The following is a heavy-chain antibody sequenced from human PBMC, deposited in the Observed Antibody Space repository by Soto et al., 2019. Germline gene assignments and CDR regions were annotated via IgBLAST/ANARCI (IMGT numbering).Heavy chain of an antibody. J-gene: IGHJ4*02. CDR1: GGSISPHY. D-gene: IGHD3-22*01. V-gene: IGHV4-59*11. CDR2: FYNSGST. CDR3: ARERTYYYVSSAYNSVFDD. Sequence: SETLSLTCTVSGGSISPHYWTWIRQPPGKGLEWIGYFYNSGSTNYNPSLKSRVTISLDTSKNQFSLKLSSVTAADTAVYYCARERTYYYVSSAYNSVFDDWGQGILVTVSS.